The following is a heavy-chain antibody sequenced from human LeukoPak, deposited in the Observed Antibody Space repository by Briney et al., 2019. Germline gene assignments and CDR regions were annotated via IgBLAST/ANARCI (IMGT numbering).Heavy chain of an antibody. CDR2: ISSSSSYI. Sequence: GSLRLSCAASGFTFSSYSMNWVRQAPGKGLEWVSSISSSSSYIYYADSVKGRFTISRDNAKNSLYLQMNSLRAEDTAVYYCARAQLHYYDSSGYSPHDYWGQGTLVTVSS. D-gene: IGHD3-22*01. V-gene: IGHV3-21*01. CDR3: ARAQLHYYDSSGYSPHDY. J-gene: IGHJ4*02. CDR1: GFTFSSYS.